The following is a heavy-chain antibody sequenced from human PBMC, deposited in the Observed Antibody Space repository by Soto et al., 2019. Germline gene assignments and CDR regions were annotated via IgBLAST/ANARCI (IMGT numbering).Heavy chain of an antibody. CDR3: AHRRDGYNHFDY. D-gene: IGHD5-12*01. J-gene: IGHJ4*02. V-gene: IGHV2-5*02. CDR1: GFSLSTSGVG. CDR2: IYWDDDK. Sequence: QITLKESGPTLVKPTQTLTLTCTFSGFSLSTSGVGVGWIRQPPGKALEWLALIYWDDDKRYSPSLKSRLTITQDTSKNQVVLTMINMDPVDTATYYRAHRRDGYNHFDYWGQGTLVTVSS.